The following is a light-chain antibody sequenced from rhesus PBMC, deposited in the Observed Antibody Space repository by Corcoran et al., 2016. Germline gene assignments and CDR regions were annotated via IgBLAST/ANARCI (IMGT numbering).Light chain of an antibody. Sequence: QVILTQSLATLSLSPGERATLSCRASQSVSSYLAWYQQKPGQAPRLLIYGASSRATGIPDRFSGSGSGTEFTLTISSLEPEDFAVYYCQKYSSSPFTFGPGTKLDIK. CDR2: GAS. CDR3: QKYSSSPFT. J-gene: IGKJ3*01. V-gene: IGKV3-53*01. CDR1: QSVSSY.